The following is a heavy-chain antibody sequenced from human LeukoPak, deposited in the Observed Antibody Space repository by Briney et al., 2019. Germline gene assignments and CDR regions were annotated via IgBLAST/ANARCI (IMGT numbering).Heavy chain of an antibody. CDR2: ISASNGNT. J-gene: IGHJ3*02. CDR3: ARDQSVRLLQTSSTYFKHVFAI. D-gene: IGHD6-13*01. Sequence: ASVKVSCKAAGYTFTSYGISWVRPAPGQGLGWMGWISASNGNTNYAQKVQGRATTTTDTSTSTAYMELRSLRFDDTAVYYCARDQSVRLLQTSSTYFKHVFAIWGQGSMVTVSS. V-gene: IGHV1-18*01. CDR1: GYTFTSYG.